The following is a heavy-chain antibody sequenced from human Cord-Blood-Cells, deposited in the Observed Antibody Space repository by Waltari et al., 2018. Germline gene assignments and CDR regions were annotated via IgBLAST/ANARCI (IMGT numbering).Heavy chain of an antibody. Sequence: QVQLVQSGAEVKKPGASVKVSCTASGYTFTSYRISCVRPAPGQGLELMGWITAYNGNTNYAQKLQGRVTMTTDTSTSTAYMELRSLRSDDTAVYYCARVPGGGSSWYYYYYGMDVWGQGTTVTVSS. D-gene: IGHD6-13*01. CDR3: ARVPGGGSSWYYYYYGMDV. CDR2: ITAYNGNT. CDR1: GYTFTSYR. J-gene: IGHJ6*02. V-gene: IGHV1-18*01.